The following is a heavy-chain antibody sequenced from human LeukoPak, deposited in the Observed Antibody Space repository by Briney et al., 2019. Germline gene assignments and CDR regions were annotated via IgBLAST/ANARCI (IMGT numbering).Heavy chain of an antibody. J-gene: IGHJ4*02. CDR2: INPNSGGT. D-gene: IGHD4-17*01. V-gene: IGHV1-2*02. CDR1: GYTFTGYY. CDR3: ARGRDYGDYRDTSGG. Sequence: VASVKVSCKASGYTFTGYYMHWVRQAPGQGLEWMGWINPNSGGTNYAQKFQGRVTMTRDTSISTAYMELSRLRSDDTAVYYCARGRDYGDYRDTSGGWGQGTLVTVSS.